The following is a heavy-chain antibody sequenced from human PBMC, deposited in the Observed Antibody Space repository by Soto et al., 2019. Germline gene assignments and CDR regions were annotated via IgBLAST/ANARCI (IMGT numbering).Heavy chain of an antibody. CDR2: ISYDGSNK. V-gene: IGHV3-30*18. CDR1: GFTFSSYG. Sequence: QVQLVESGGGVVQPGRSLRLSCAASGFTFSSYGMHWVRQAPGKGLEWVAVISYDGSNKYYADSVKGRFTISRDNSKNTLDLQMTSLRAEDTAVYYCAKDQGCSGGSCYPGSMDVWGQGTTVTVSS. D-gene: IGHD2-15*01. CDR3: AKDQGCSGGSCYPGSMDV. J-gene: IGHJ6*02.